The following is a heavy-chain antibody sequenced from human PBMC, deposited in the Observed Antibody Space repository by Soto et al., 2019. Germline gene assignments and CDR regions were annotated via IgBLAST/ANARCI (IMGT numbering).Heavy chain of an antibody. CDR1: GFAFSHAW. V-gene: IGHV3-15*07. Sequence: GGSLRLSCATSGFAFSHAWLNWVRQAPGKGLEWVGLIKSQTDGGTTDSAAPVKGRFTISRDDSENTLFLQMNSLKTEDTAVYFCARDQLYYYDSFGRPLYGLDIWGQGTMVTVSS. CDR2: IKSQTDGGTT. CDR3: ARDQLYYYDSFGRPLYGLDI. D-gene: IGHD3-22*01. J-gene: IGHJ3*02.